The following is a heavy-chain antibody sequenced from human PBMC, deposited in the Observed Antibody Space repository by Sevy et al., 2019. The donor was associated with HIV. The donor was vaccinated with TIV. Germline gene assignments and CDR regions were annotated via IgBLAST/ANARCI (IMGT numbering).Heavy chain of an antibody. CDR3: ARDDLRIVPAATNWFDP. Sequence: GGALRLSCAASGFTFSSYWMSWVRQAPGKGLERVANIKQDGREKYYVDSVKGRFTISSDNAKNSLYLQMNSLRAEDTAVYYCARDDLRIVPAATNWFDPWGQGTLVTVSS. D-gene: IGHD2-2*01. CDR1: GFTFSSYW. CDR2: IKQDGREK. J-gene: IGHJ5*02. V-gene: IGHV3-7*01.